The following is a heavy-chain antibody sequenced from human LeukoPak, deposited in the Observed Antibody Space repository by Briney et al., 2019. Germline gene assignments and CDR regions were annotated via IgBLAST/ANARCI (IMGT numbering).Heavy chain of an antibody. J-gene: IGHJ4*02. D-gene: IGHD3-22*01. CDR3: ATDDSSAYRPFDY. V-gene: IGHV3-15*01. Sequence: GGSLRLSCAASGFSFSYAWMSWVRQTPGKGLEWIGLIKSKIDGGTTDCAAPVEGRFTISRDDSKNTLYLQMDSLRTEDTAVYYCATDDSSAYRPFDYWGLGTLVTVSS. CDR1: GFSFSYAW. CDR2: IKSKIDGGTT.